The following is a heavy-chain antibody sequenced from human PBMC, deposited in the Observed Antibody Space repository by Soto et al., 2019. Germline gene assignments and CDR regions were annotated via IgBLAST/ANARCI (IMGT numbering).Heavy chain of an antibody. CDR3: ARHIVVVPPTQYAQDYYYGMDV. D-gene: IGHD2-2*01. Sequence: PSQTLSLTCAISGDSVSSNSAAWNWIRQSPSRGLEWLGRTYYRSKWYNDYAVSVKSRITINPDTSKNQFSLQLNSVTPEDTAVYYCARHIVVVPPTQYAQDYYYGMDVWGQGTTVTVSS. J-gene: IGHJ6*02. CDR1: GDSVSSNSAA. V-gene: IGHV6-1*01. CDR2: TYYRSKWYN.